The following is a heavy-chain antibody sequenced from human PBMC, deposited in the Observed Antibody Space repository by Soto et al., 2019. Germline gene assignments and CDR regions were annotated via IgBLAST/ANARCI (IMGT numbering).Heavy chain of an antibody. CDR1: GGTFSSYA. V-gene: IGHV1-69*01. CDR3: ARSQGSSTSLDIYYYFYYGMDV. J-gene: IGHJ6*02. Sequence: QVQLVQSGAEVKKPGSSVKVSCKASGGTFSSYAISWVRQAPGQGLEWMGGIIPISETTNCAQKFQGRVTITADESKSTASMELSSLRSEDTAVYYCARSQGSSTSLDIYYYFYYGMDVWGQGTTFTVSS. D-gene: IGHD2-2*01. CDR2: IIPISETT.